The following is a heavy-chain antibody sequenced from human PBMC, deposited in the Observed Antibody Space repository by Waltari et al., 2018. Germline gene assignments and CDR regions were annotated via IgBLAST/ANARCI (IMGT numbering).Heavy chain of an antibody. CDR2: IYPSWST. CDR3: ARGGISSSGWWVGY. D-gene: IGHD6-19*01. V-gene: IGHV4-31*03. J-gene: IGHJ4*02. Sequence: QVQLQESGPGLVKPSQTLSLTCTVSGGSISSGGYYWSWISQHPGKGLEWLGYIYPSWSTSYNPPLKSRVTISVDRSKDQFSLKRRSVTAADTAVYYCARGGISSSGWWVGYWGQGTLVTVSS. CDR1: GGSISSGGYY.